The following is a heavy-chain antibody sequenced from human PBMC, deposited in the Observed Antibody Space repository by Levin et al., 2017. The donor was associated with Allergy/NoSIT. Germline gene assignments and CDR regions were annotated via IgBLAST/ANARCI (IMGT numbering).Heavy chain of an antibody. D-gene: IGHD6-13*01. CDR1: GFTFSNSA. Sequence: GGSLRLSCVASGFTFSNSAMSWFRQAPGKGLEWVSAISRDDYYKFYADSVKGRFTISRDDSKSTLYVQMNSLRGEDTAVYYCAKGGLQLADSCDHWGQGMLVTVSS. CDR2: ISRDDYYK. V-gene: IGHV3-23*01. CDR3: AKGGLQLADSCDH. J-gene: IGHJ4*02.